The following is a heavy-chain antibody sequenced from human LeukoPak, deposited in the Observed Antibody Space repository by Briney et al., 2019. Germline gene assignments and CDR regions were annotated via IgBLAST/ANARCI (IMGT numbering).Heavy chain of an antibody. CDR1: GSTFSSYA. D-gene: IGHD3-16*01. V-gene: IGHV3-23*01. J-gene: IGHJ4*02. CDR3: AKDLVYDSFDY. CDR2: ISGSGGST. Sequence: GGSLRLSCAASGSTFSSYAMSWVRQAPGNRLEWVSAISGSGGSTYYADSVKGRFTISRDNSKNTLYLQMNSLRSEDTAVYYCAKDLVYDSFDYWGQGTLVTVSS.